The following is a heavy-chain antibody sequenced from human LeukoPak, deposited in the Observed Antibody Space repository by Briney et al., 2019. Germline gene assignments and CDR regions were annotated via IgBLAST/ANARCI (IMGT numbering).Heavy chain of an antibody. V-gene: IGHV4-4*07. CDR1: GGSISSYY. Sequence: SEPLSLTCTVSGGSISSYYWSWIRQPAGKGLEWIGRIYTSGSTNYNPSLKSRVTMSVDTSKNQFSLKLSSVTAADTAVYYCAREDIVVVPAAIPEDYYYYYMDVWGKGTTVTISS. J-gene: IGHJ6*03. D-gene: IGHD2-2*01. CDR2: IYTSGST. CDR3: AREDIVVVPAAIPEDYYYYYMDV.